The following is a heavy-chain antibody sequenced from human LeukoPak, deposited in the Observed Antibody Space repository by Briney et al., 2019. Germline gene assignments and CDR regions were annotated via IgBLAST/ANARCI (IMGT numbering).Heavy chain of an antibody. CDR3: ARGGEDIVVVPAGPDY. D-gene: IGHD2-2*01. V-gene: IGHV1-2*02. CDR1: GYTFTGYY. J-gene: IGHJ4*02. Sequence: ASVKVSCKASGYTFTGYYMHWVRQAPGQGLEWMGWINPNSGGTNYAQKFQGRVTMTRDTSISTAYMELSRLRSDDTAVYYCARGGEDIVVVPAGPDYWGQGTLVTVSS. CDR2: INPNSGGT.